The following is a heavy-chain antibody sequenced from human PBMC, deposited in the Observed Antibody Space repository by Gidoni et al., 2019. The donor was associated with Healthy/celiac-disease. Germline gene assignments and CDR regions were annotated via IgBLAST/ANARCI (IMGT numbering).Heavy chain of an antibody. CDR2: ISSSSSYI. D-gene: IGHD1-7*01. CDR1: GFTFSSYS. V-gene: IGHV3-21*01. Sequence: EVQLVESGGGLVKPGGSLRPSCAASGFTFSSYSMNWVRQAPGKGLEWVSSISSSSSYIYYADSVKGRFTISRDNAKNSLYLQMNSLRAEDTAVYYCARDHDNWNYADAFDIWGQGTMVTVSS. CDR3: ARDHDNWNYADAFDI. J-gene: IGHJ3*02.